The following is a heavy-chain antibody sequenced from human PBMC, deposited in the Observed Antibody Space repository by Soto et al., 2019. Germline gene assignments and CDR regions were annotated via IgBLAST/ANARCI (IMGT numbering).Heavy chain of an antibody. V-gene: IGHV3-72*01. CDR3: VRERKFDFWRKGLDV. D-gene: IGHD3-3*01. CDR2: SRDKAQGYST. J-gene: IGHJ6*02. CDR1: GFRLSDHY. Sequence: EVQLVESGGGLVQPGGSLRLSCAGSGFRLSDHYIDWVRQAPGKGLEWVGRSRDKAQGYSTAYGASVKGRFTTSRDESKNAVYLQMSSLKTEDTAVYYCVRERKFDFWRKGLDVWGQGTTVTVSS.